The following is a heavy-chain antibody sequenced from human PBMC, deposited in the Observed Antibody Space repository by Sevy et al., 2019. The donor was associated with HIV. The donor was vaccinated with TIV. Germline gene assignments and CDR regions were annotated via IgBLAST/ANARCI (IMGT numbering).Heavy chain of an antibody. CDR2: LRGIGGTT. CDR1: GFSFSNYA. CDR3: VKDLGWQQFRTAADSDAPYEIDV. D-gene: IGHD6-13*01. V-gene: IGHV3-23*01. J-gene: IGHJ6*02. Sequence: GGSLRLSCAASGFSFSNYAMSWVRQAPGKGLEWVSALRGIGGTTSYVDSVKGRFTFSRDNSKNTLDLQMDSLRAEDTAVYHCVKDLGWQQFRTAADSDAPYEIDVWGQGTTVTVSS.